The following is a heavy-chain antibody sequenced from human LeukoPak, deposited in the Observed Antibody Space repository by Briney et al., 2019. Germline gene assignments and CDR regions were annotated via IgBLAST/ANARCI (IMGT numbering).Heavy chain of an antibody. V-gene: IGHV4-38-2*02. CDR2: IYDSGST. D-gene: IGHD6-13*01. J-gene: IGHJ5*02. CDR1: GYSISSGYY. CDR3: ARVSSSWLTVSWFDP. Sequence: SETLSLTCTVSGYSISSGYYWGWSRQPPGRGLGWIGRIYDSGSTYYNPSLKGRVAISVDTSKNQFSLTLSSVTAADTAVYYCARVSSSWLTVSWFDPWGQGTLVTVPS.